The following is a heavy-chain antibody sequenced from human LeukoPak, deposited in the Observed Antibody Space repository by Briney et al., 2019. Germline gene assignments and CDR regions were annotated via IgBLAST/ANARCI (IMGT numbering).Heavy chain of an antibody. CDR1: GFTFSSYW. V-gene: IGHV3-74*01. CDR2: INTDGSST. D-gene: IGHD3-3*01. J-gene: IGHJ5*02. Sequence: GGSLRLSCAASGFTFSSYWMHWVRQAPGKGLVWVSRINTDGSSTSYADSVKGRFTISRDNAKNTLYLQMNSLRAEDTAVYYCARQSYDFWSGYYGPPPNWFDPWGQGTLVTVSS. CDR3: ARQSYDFWSGYYGPPPNWFDP.